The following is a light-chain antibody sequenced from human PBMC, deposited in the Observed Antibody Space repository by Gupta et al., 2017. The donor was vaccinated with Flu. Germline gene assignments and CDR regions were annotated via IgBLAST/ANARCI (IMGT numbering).Light chain of an antibody. V-gene: IGLV1-47*01. CDR3: AAEEDSISGWV. CDR1: SSDTGRKY. J-gene: IGLJ1*01. Sequence: VTQSRSRYSSDTGRKYFVCYYRQTATTPKLLLFENNNRRSGVPDRFSGSKSGSTAALTTTGLQAAEEADYYCAAEEDSISGWVFGSGTKLTVL. CDR2: ENN.